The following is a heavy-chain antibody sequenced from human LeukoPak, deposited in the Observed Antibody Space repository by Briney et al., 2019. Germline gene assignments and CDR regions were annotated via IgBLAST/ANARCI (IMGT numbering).Heavy chain of an antibody. V-gene: IGHV3-21*01. CDR1: GFTFSSYS. D-gene: IGHD2-2*01. J-gene: IGHJ1*01. Sequence: GGSLRLSCAASGFTFSSYSMNWVRQAPGKGLEWVSSISSSSSYIYYADSVKGRFTISRYNAKNSLYLQMNSLRAEDTAVYYCAREGYCSSTSCRPQYFQHWGQGTLVTVSS. CDR2: ISSSSSYI. CDR3: AREGYCSSTSCRPQYFQH.